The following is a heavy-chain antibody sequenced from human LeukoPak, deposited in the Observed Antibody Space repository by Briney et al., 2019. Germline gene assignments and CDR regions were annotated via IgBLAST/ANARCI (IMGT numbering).Heavy chain of an antibody. CDR3: ARTGYNGYDYRDSYYYYYMDV. Sequence: SVKVSCKASGGTFSSYTISWVRQAPGQGLEWMGRIIPILGIANYAQKFQGRVTITADKSTSTAYMELSSLRSGDAAVYYCARTGYNGYDYRDSYYYYYMDVWGKGTTVTVSS. CDR1: GGTFSSYT. V-gene: IGHV1-69*02. CDR2: IIPILGIA. D-gene: IGHD5-12*01. J-gene: IGHJ6*03.